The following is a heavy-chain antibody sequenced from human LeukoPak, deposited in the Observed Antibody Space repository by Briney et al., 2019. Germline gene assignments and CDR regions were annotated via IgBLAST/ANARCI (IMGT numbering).Heavy chain of an antibody. CDR2: MNPNDGDT. V-gene: IGHV1-8*01. CDR3: AAGTGLAMIGTY. Sequence: ASVKVSCKTSGYTFNTYDINWVRQTLGQGLEWMGWMNPNDGDTDYAPKFRGRVTMTRNASISTAYMELSSLRSEDTAVYYCAAGTGLAMIGTYWGQGTLVTVSS. J-gene: IGHJ4*02. CDR1: GYTFNTYD. D-gene: IGHD3-22*01.